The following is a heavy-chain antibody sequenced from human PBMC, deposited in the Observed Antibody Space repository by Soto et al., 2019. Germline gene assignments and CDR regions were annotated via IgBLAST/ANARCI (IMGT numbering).Heavy chain of an antibody. J-gene: IGHJ6*02. V-gene: IGHV4-34*01. CDR2: INHSGST. CDR1: GEPFSGYY. CDR3: ARVRRRLNSSSPYYYYYGMDV. D-gene: IGHD6-6*01. Sequence: SETLSLTCAVYGEPFSGYYWSWIRQPPGKGLEWIGEINHSGSTNYNPSLKSRVTISVDTSKNQFSLKLSSVTAADTAVYYCARVRRRLNSSSPYYYYYGMDVWGQGTTVTVSS.